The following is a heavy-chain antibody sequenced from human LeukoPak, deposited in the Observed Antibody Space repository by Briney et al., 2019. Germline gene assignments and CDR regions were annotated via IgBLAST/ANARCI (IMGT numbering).Heavy chain of an antibody. CDR3: ARDIPIDYYDSSGYLGVNYFDY. J-gene: IGHJ4*02. CDR1: GGSISSSSYY. CDR2: IYYSGST. D-gene: IGHD3-22*01. V-gene: IGHV4-39*07. Sequence: SETLSLTCTVSGGSISSSSYYWGWIRQPPVKGLEWIGSIYYSGSTYYNPSLKSRVTISVDTSKNQFSLKLSSVTAADTAVYYCARDIPIDYYDSSGYLGVNYFDYWGQGTLVTVSS.